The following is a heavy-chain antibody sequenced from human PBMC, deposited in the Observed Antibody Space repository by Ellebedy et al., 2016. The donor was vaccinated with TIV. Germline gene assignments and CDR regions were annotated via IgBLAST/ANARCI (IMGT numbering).Heavy chain of an antibody. CDR2: LYHSGST. D-gene: IGHD5-18*01. J-gene: IGHJ4*02. CDR3: AREGRDTAMGLDY. Sequence: MPSETLSLTCIVPGGSISSYYWSWIRQPPGTGMEWIGELYHSGSTNYTPSLKSRVTISVDTSKNKISLKLSSVTAADTAVYFCAREGRDTAMGLDYWGQGTLVTVSS. CDR1: GGSISSYY. V-gene: IGHV4-59*12.